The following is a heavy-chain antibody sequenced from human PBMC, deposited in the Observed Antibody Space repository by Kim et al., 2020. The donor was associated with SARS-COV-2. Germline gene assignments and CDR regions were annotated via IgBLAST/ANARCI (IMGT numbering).Heavy chain of an antibody. V-gene: IGHV1-46*01. CDR1: GYTFTSYY. J-gene: IGHJ5*02. CDR2: INPSGGST. CDR3: ARDDSQSLNPGGWFDP. D-gene: IGHD3-22*01. Sequence: ASVKVSCKASGYTFTSYYMHWVRQAPGQGLEWMGIINPSGGSTSYAQKFQGRVTMTRDTSTSTVYMELSSLRSEDTAVYYCARDDSQSLNPGGWFDPWGQGTLVTVSS.